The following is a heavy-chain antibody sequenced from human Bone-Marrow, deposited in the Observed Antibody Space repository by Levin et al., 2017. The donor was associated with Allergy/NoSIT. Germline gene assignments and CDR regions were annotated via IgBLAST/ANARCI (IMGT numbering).Heavy chain of an antibody. D-gene: IGHD2-8*02. CDR2: ISSSGSDM. CDR1: GFTFRIYS. Sequence: PMASVKVSCTVSGFTFRIYSINWVRQAPGKGLEWVSSISSSGSDMYYVDSVKGRFTISRDNAKNSLTLQMNSLRAEDTAVYYCARGIIGDVRVAHKEAFDIWGQGTMVSVSS. CDR3: ARGIIGDVRVAHKEAFDI. V-gene: IGHV3-21*01. J-gene: IGHJ3*02.